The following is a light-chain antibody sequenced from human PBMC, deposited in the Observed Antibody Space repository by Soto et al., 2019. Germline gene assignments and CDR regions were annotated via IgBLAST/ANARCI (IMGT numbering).Light chain of an antibody. J-gene: IGKJ4*01. V-gene: IGKV3-20*01. CDR1: QVLSSNY. Sequence: VVLTQSPGTLSLSPGQRATLSCRASQVLSSNYLAWYQQRPGQAPRLLIYDVFSRGTGIPDRFSGSGSGSDFTLSISRLEPEDSGVYYCQQYFSSELTFGGGTKVELK. CDR2: DVF. CDR3: QQYFSSELT.